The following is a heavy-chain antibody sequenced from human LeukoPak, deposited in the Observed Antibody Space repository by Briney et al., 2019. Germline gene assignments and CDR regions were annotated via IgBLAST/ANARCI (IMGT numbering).Heavy chain of an antibody. J-gene: IGHJ4*02. D-gene: IGHD6-13*01. CDR1: GGSFSGYY. CDR2: INHSGST. V-gene: IGHV4-34*01. CDR3: ARGVWDSSSWSRRRYYFDY. Sequence: SETLSLTCAVYGGSFSGYYWTWIRQPPGKGLEWIGEINHSGSTNYNPSLKSRVTISVDTSKNQFSLKLSSVTAADTAVYYCARGVWDSSSWSRRRYYFDYWGQGTLVTVSS.